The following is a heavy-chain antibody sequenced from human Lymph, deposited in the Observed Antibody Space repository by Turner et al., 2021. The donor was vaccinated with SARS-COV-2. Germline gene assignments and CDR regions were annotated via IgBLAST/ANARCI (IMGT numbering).Heavy chain of an antibody. V-gene: IGHV1-8*01. CDR2: MNPNSGYT. D-gene: IGHD6-25*01. Sequence: QVQLVQSGAEVKKPGASVKVSCKASGYTFTSYDINWVRQATGQGLEWMGWMNPNSGYTGYAQKFQGRVTMTRNTSISTAYMELNSLTSDDTAVDYCAKGDGYPPHGLLDPWGQGTLVTVSS. J-gene: IGHJ5*02. CDR1: GYTFTSYD. CDR3: AKGDGYPPHGLLDP.